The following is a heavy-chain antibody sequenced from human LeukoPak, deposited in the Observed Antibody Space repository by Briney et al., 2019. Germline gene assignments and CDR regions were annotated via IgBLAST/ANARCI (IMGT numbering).Heavy chain of an antibody. Sequence: SETLSLTCTVSGGSISSSSYYRGWIRQPPGKGLEWVGSIYYSGSTYYNPSLKSRVTISVDTSKNQFSLKLSSVTAADTAVYYCASGYPYYFDYWGQGTLVTVSS. CDR3: ASGYPYYFDY. CDR2: IYYSGST. CDR1: GGSISSSSYY. V-gene: IGHV4-39*07. J-gene: IGHJ4*02. D-gene: IGHD3-22*01.